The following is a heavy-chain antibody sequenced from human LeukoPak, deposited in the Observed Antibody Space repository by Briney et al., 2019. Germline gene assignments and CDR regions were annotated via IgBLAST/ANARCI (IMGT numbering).Heavy chain of an antibody. J-gene: IGHJ3*02. CDR1: GFTFSSYA. V-gene: IGHV3-23*01. CDR2: ISGSGGST. CDR3: AKDRRGTLYAFDI. Sequence: PGGSLRLFCAASGFTFSSYAMSWVRQAPGKGLEWVSAISGSGGSTYYADSVKGRFTISRDNSKNTLYLQMNSLRAEDTAVYYCAKDRRGTLYAFDIWGQGTMVTVSS. D-gene: IGHD1-1*01.